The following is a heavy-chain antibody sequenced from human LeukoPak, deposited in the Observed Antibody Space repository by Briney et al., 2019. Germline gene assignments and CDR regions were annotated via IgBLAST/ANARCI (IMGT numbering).Heavy chain of an antibody. J-gene: IGHJ4*02. V-gene: IGHV4-59*10. D-gene: IGHD3-22*01. Sequence: NSSETLSLTCAVYGGSFSGYYWSWIRQPPGKGLEWIGRIYTSGSTNYNPSLKSRVTISVDTSKNQFSLKLSSVTAADTAVYYCARTYDTTRRDYWGQGTLVTVSS. CDR2: IYTSGST. CDR3: ARTYDTTRRDY. CDR1: GGSFSGYY.